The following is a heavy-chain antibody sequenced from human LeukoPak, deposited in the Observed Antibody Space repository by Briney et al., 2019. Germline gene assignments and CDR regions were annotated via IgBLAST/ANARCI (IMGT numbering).Heavy chain of an antibody. V-gene: IGHV3-11*01. Sequence: NPGGSLRLSCAASGFTFSDSAMSWVRQAPGKGLEWVSYISSGGSTIYYADSVKGRFTISRDNAKNSLYLQMNSLRAEDTAVYYCAREMGGDYGSGTFFGLWGQGNMVTVSS. CDR3: AREMGGDYGSGTFFGL. J-gene: IGHJ4*02. CDR1: GFTFSDSA. CDR2: ISSGGSTI. D-gene: IGHD3-10*01.